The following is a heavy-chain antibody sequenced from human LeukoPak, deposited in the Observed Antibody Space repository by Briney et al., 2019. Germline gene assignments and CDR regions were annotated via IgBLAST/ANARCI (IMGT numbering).Heavy chain of an antibody. CDR1: RFTFSSYS. CDR2: ISSSSSYI. V-gene: IGHV3-21*01. Sequence: LGGSLRLSCAASRFTFSSYSMNWVRQAPGKGLEWVSSISSSSSYISYADSGKGRFTISRANAANSLCRRIHCLLTTETAVNYCASELGTGRSYWGQGTLVTVSS. D-gene: IGHD3-10*01. J-gene: IGHJ4*02. CDR3: ASELGTGRSY.